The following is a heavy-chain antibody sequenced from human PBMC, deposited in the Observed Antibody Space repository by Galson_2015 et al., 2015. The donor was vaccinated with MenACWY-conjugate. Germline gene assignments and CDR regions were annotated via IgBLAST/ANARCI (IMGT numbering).Heavy chain of an antibody. Sequence: SLRLSCAASGFTLSHYWMSWVRQAPGKGLEWVATIKDDGGEMYLVDSVKGRFTVTRDDASNTVHLQMASLRAEDTAVYYCAKDAAKNLLLQDNFFDYWGQGTLVTVPS. J-gene: IGHJ4*02. CDR1: GFTLSHYW. V-gene: IGHV3-7*04. CDR2: IKDDGGEM. D-gene: IGHD2/OR15-2a*01. CDR3: AKDAAKNLLLQDNFFDY.